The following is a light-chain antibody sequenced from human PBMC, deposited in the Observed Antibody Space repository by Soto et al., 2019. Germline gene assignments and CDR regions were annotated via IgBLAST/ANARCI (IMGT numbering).Light chain of an antibody. J-gene: IGLJ1*01. V-gene: IGLV3-21*02. CDR3: QVWDSSSDHYV. CDR2: DDS. Sequence: SYALTQPPSVSVAPGQTARITCGGNNIGGKSVHWYQQKPGQAPVLVVYDDSDRPSGIPERFSGSKSGTTATLTNSRVEAGNEADYYCQVWDSSSDHYVFGTGTKVTVL. CDR1: NIGGKS.